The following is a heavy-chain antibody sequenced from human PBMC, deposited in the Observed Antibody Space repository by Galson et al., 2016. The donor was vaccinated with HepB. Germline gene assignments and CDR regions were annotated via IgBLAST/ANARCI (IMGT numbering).Heavy chain of an antibody. CDR3: AKARDGLRYFDWYYFDY. V-gene: IGHV3-23*01. CDR1: GFTFSSYA. D-gene: IGHD3-9*01. J-gene: IGHJ4*02. CDR2: ISGSGGST. Sequence: SLRLSCAVSGFTFSSYAMSWVRQAPGKGLEWVSSISGSGGSTFYADSVKGRFTISRDNSKNTLYLRMNSLRAEDTAVYYCAKARDGLRYFDWYYFDYWGQGTLVTVSS.